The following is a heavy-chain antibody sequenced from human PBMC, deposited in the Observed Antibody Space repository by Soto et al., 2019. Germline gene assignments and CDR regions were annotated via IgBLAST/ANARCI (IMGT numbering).Heavy chain of an antibody. V-gene: IGHV1-8*01. J-gene: IGHJ5*02. CDR1: GYTFTSYD. CDR2: MNPNSGNT. D-gene: IGHD6-6*01. CDR3: ARLRSIAARPFWFDP. Sequence: QVQLVQSGAEVKKPGASVKVSCKASGYTFTSYDINWVRQATGQGLEWMGWMNPNSGNTGYAQKFQGRVTMTRNTSIITAYMERSSLRSEDTAVYYCARLRSIAARPFWFDPWGQGTLVTVFS.